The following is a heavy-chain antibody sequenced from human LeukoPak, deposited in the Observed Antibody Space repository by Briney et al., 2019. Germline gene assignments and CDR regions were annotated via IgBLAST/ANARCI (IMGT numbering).Heavy chain of an antibody. Sequence: PGRSLRLSCAASGFTFSSYAMHWVRQAPGKGLEWMAVISYDGSNKYYADSVKGRFTISRDNSKNTLYLQMNSLRAEDTAVYYCARLPYSSSWYRDYWGQGTLVTVSS. D-gene: IGHD6-13*01. CDR2: ISYDGSNK. CDR1: GFTFSSYA. J-gene: IGHJ4*02. CDR3: ARLPYSSSWYRDY. V-gene: IGHV3-30-3*01.